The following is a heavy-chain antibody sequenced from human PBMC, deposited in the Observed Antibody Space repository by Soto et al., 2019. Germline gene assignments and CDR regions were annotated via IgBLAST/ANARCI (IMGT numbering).Heavy chain of an antibody. CDR2: INGRSNYK. D-gene: IGHD7-27*01. V-gene: IGHV3-21*02. CDR1: GFSFSTYN. J-gene: IGHJ4*02. Sequence: EVEVLESGGGLVKPGGSLRLSCAASGFSFSTYNMNWVRQAPGKGLEWVSSINGRSNYKYYTDSVKGRFTISSDNPKNSLYLQMDSLRVEDTAVYYCVREDGLVGSNSAFDQWGQGTLVIVSS. CDR3: VREDGLVGSNSAFDQ.